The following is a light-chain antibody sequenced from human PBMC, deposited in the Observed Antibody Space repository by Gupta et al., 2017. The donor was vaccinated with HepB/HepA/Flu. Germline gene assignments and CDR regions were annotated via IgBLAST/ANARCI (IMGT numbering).Light chain of an antibody. CDR1: QSVSNNW. Sequence: ELVLSQSPGTLSLSPGERATLSCRASQSVSNNWLAWYQQKPGQTPRLLLYVASSRATGIPDRFSGSGSGTDFSLTISRLEPEDFAVYYCQQYGSSPRTFGQGTRVEIK. V-gene: IGKV3-20*01. J-gene: IGKJ1*01. CDR2: VAS. CDR3: QQYGSSPRT.